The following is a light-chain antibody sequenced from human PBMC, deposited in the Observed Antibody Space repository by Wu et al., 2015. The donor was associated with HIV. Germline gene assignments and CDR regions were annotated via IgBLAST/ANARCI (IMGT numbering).Light chain of an antibody. CDR1: QSVNNY. V-gene: IGKV3-20*01. CDR3: QQYDRSPPFYS. CDR2: DAS. Sequence: EIVLTQSPVTLSLSPGERATLSCRASQSVNNYLAWYQQKPGQAPRLLIYDASKRATGVPGRFSGSASGTDFTLTISRLEPEDFAVYYCQQYDRSPPFYSFGQGTKLEIK. J-gene: IGKJ2*03.